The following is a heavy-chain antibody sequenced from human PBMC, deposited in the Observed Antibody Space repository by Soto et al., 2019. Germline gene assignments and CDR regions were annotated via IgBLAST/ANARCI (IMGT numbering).Heavy chain of an antibody. CDR1: GYTFTGYY. V-gene: IGHV1-2*02. J-gene: IGHJ6*02. Sequence: GASVKVSCKASGYTFTGYYMHWVRQAPGQGLEWMGWINPNSGGTNYAQKFQGRVTMTRDTSISTAYMELSRLRSDDTAVYYCARDSENSSYYYGMDVWGQGTTVTVS. D-gene: IGHD6-6*01. CDR3: ARDSENSSYYYGMDV. CDR2: INPNSGGT.